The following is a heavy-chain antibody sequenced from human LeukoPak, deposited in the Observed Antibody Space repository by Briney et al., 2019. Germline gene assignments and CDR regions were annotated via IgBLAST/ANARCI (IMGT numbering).Heavy chain of an antibody. CDR1: GFTFSSYW. J-gene: IGHJ6*03. Sequence: PGGPLRLSCAASGFTFSSYWMHWVRQAPGKGLVWVSRINTDGSSTSYADSVKGRFTISRDNAKNTLHLQMNSVRAEDTAVYYCARPRRPYYYDSSGLDYYYMDVWGKGTTVTVSS. CDR3: ARPRRPYYYDSSGLDYYYMDV. V-gene: IGHV3-74*01. CDR2: INTDGSST. D-gene: IGHD3-22*01.